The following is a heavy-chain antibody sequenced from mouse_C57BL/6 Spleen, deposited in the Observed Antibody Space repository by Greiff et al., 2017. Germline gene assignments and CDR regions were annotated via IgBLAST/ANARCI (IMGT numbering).Heavy chain of an antibody. CDR3: TVGSSYGYYFDY. J-gene: IGHJ2*01. V-gene: IGHV1-78*01. CDR2: IYPRDGST. Sequence: QVQLQQSDAELVKPGASVKISCKVSGYTFTDHTIHWMKQRPEQGLEWIGYIYPRDGSTKYNEKFKGKATLSADKSSSTAYMQLNSLTSEDSAVYFWTVGSSYGYYFDYWGQGTTLTVSS. CDR1: GYTFTDHT. D-gene: IGHD1-1*01.